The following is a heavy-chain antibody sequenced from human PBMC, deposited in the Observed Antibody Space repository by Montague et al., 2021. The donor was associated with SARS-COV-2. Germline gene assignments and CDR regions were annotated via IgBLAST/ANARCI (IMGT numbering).Heavy chain of an antibody. CDR3: ARGVKSTIRGIITKRTPLPRGNMDV. CDR1: GLTFSSYD. CDR2: VDTAGDP. D-gene: IGHD3-10*01. J-gene: IGHJ6*02. V-gene: IGHV3-13*05. Sequence: SLRLSCAASGLTFSSYDLHWVRQGTGKGLEWVSAVDTAGDPYYTXSVKGRFTISSENAKNYVYLQLDSLRAGDTAVYYCARGVKSTIRGIITKRTPLPRGNMDVWGQGTAVIVSS.